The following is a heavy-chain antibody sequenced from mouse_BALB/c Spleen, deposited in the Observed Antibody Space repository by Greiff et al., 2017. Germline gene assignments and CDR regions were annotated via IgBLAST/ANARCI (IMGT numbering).Heavy chain of an antibody. D-gene: IGHD2-14*01. J-gene: IGHJ4*01. Sequence: VQLQQSGAELVRPGVSVKISCKGSGYTFTDYAMHWVKQSHAKSLEWIGVISTYYGDASYNQKFKGKATMTVDKSSSTAYMELARLTSEDSAIYYCARYRYDGASYAMDYWGEGTSVTVSS. CDR2: ISTYYGDA. V-gene: IGHV1S137*01. CDR1: GYTFTDYA. CDR3: ARYRYDGASYAMDY.